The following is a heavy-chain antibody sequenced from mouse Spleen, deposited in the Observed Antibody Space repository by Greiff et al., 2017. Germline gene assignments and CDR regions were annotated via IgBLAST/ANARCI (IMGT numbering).Heavy chain of an antibody. CDR1: GFTFSSYA. V-gene: IGHV5-9*04. CDR3: ARQGGYYGSTTFDY. Sequence: EVRLVESGGGLVKPGGSLKLSCAASGFTFSSYAMSWVRQTPEKRLEWVATISSGGGNTYYPDSVKGRFTISRDNAKNTLYLQMSSLKSEDTAMYYCARQGGYYGSTTFDYWGQGTTLTVSS. CDR2: ISSGGGNT. D-gene: IGHD1-1*01. J-gene: IGHJ2*01.